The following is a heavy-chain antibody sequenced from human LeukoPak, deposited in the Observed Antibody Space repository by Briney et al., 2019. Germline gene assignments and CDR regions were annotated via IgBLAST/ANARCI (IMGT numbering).Heavy chain of an antibody. V-gene: IGHV1-69*13. CDR1: GGTFSSYA. Sequence: ASVKVSCKASGGTFSSYAISWVRQAPGQGLEWMGGIIPIFGTANYAQKFQGRVTITADESTSTAYMELSSLRSEDTAVYYCARDALESSSPDYWGQGTLVTVSS. D-gene: IGHD6-6*01. CDR2: IIPIFGTA. CDR3: ARDALESSSPDY. J-gene: IGHJ4*02.